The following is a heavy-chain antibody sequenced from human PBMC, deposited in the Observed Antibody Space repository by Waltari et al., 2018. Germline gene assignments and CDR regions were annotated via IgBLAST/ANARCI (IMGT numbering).Heavy chain of an antibody. CDR3: ARDRTVTTDLAAFDI. CDR1: GLTFSSYA. J-gene: IGHJ3*02. D-gene: IGHD4-17*01. Sequence: QVQLVESGGGVVQPGRSLSLSCAASGLTFSSYAMHWARQAQGKGLEWVAVISYDGSNKYYADSVKGRFTISRDNSKNTLYLQMNSLRAEDTAVYYCARDRTVTTDLAAFDIWGQGTMVTVSS. V-gene: IGHV3-30-3*01. CDR2: ISYDGSNK.